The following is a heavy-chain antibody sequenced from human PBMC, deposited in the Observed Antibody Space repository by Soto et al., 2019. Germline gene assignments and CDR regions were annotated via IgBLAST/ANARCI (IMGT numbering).Heavy chain of an antibody. J-gene: IGHJ6*02. CDR1: GFTFSSYW. V-gene: IGHV3-7*01. CDR2: IKQDGSEK. D-gene: IGHD6-13*01. Sequence: EVQLVESGGGLVQPGGSLRLSCADSGFTFSSYWMSWVRQAPVKGLEWVGNIKQDGSEKNYVDSVKGRFNISRDNAKNSLYLQMNSRRAEDTAVYYCARIASTGRGWDVWGQGTTVVVSS. CDR3: ARIASTGRGWDV.